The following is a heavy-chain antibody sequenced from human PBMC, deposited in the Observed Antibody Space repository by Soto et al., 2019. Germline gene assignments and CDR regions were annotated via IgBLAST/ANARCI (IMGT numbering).Heavy chain of an antibody. CDR1: GFTFSSYW. Sequence: GGSLRLSCAASGFTFSSYWISWVRQAPGKGLEWVANIKQDGSEKYYVDSVKGRFTISRDNAKNSLYLQMNSLRAEDTAVYYCARFDYDFWSGYYSAPYYYYGMDVWGQGTTVTVSS. D-gene: IGHD3-3*01. V-gene: IGHV3-7*05. J-gene: IGHJ6*02. CDR3: ARFDYDFWSGYYSAPYYYYGMDV. CDR2: IKQDGSEK.